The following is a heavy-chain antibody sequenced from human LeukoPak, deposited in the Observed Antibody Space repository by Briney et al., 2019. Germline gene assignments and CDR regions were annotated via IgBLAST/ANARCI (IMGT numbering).Heavy chain of an antibody. CDR1: GYTLTELS. D-gene: IGHD3-10*01. Sequence: GASVKVSCKVSGYTLTELSMHWVRQAPGKGLEWMGGFDPEDGETIYAQKFQGRVTMTEDTSTDTAYMELSSLRSEDTAVYYCAAVVRGVRGHYFDYWGQGTLVTVSS. V-gene: IGHV1-24*01. J-gene: IGHJ4*02. CDR3: AAVVRGVRGHYFDY. CDR2: FDPEDGET.